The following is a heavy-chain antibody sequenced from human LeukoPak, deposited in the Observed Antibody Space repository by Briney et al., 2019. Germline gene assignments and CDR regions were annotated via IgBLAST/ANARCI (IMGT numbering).Heavy chain of an antibody. J-gene: IGHJ4*02. CDR3: ARAVPKTPPDY. Sequence: KTGGSLILSCAASGFTFSSYSMNWVRQAPGKGLEWVSSISSSSSYIYYADSVKGRFTISRDNAKNSLYLQMNSLRAEDTAVYYCARAVPKTPPDYWGQGTLVTVSS. CDR2: ISSSSSYI. V-gene: IGHV3-21*01. D-gene: IGHD3-10*02. CDR1: GFTFSSYS.